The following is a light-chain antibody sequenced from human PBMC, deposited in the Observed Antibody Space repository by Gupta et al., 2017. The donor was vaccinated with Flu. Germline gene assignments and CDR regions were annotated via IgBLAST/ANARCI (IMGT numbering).Light chain of an antibody. CDR3: NSRDSTDNHQAV. V-gene: IGLV3-19*01. Sequence: QQLPGQGPVLVIHAKNIRPSGIPDRFSGPSPGTTASLTITGAQADDEADYYCNSRDSTDNHQAVFGGGTKLTAL. CDR2: AKN. J-gene: IGLJ2*01.